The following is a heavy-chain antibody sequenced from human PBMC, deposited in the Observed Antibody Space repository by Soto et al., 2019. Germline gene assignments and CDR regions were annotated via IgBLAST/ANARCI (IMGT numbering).Heavy chain of an antibody. CDR2: ISAYNGNT. D-gene: IGHD3-22*01. V-gene: IGHV1-18*01. J-gene: IGHJ4*02. Sequence: ASVKVSCKASGYTFTSYGISWVRQAPGQGLEWMGWISAYNGNTNYAQKLQGRVTMTTDTSTSTAYMELRSLRSDDTAVYYCARAGYSSGYYLSTFDYWGQGTLVTVSS. CDR3: ARAGYSSGYYLSTFDY. CDR1: GYTFTSYG.